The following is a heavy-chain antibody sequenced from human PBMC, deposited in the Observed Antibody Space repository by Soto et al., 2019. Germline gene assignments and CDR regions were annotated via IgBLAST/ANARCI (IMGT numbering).Heavy chain of an antibody. Sequence: TSETLSLTCAVSGGSISSSNWWSWVRQPPGKGLEWIGEIYHSGSTNYNPSLESRVTISVDKSKNQFPLKLSSVTAADTAVYYCARGGWEVPDKYYFDYWGQGTLVTVSS. CDR3: ARGGWEVPDKYYFDY. CDR2: IYHSGST. CDR1: GGSISSSNW. J-gene: IGHJ4*02. D-gene: IGHD1-26*01. V-gene: IGHV4-4*02.